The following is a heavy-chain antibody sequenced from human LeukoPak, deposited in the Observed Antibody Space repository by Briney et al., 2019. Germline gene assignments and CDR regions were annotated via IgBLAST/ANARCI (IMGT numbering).Heavy chain of an antibody. CDR3: ASLYYYDSSGYYYPDAFDI. V-gene: IGHV3-21*01. J-gene: IGHJ3*02. CDR1: GFTFSSYS. Sequence: GGSLRLSCAASGFTFSSYSMNWVRQAPGKGLEWVSSISSSSSYIYYADSVKGRFTISRDNAKNSLYLQMNSLRAEDTAVYYCASLYYYDSSGYYYPDAFDIWGQGTMVTVSS. D-gene: IGHD3-22*01. CDR2: ISSSSSYI.